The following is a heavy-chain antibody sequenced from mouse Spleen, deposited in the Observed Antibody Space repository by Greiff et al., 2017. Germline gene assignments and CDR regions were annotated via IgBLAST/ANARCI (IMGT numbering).Heavy chain of an antibody. CDR1: GYTFTSYW. CDR2: IDPSDSYT. D-gene: IGHD4-1*01. Sequence: QVQLQQSGAELVKPGASVKLSCKASGYTFTSYWMQWVKQRPGQGLEWIGEIDPSDSYTNYNQKFKGKATLTVDTSSSTAYMQLSSLTSEDSAVYYCARRVTGKGNYWGQGTTLTVSS. V-gene: IGHV1-50*01. J-gene: IGHJ2*01. CDR3: ARRVTGKGNY.